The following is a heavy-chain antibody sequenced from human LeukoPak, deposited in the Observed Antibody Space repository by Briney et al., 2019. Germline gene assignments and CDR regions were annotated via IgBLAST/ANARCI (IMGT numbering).Heavy chain of an antibody. D-gene: IGHD3-3*01. CDR2: IIPIFGTA. CDR3: ARTIFGVAGWFDP. V-gene: IGHV1-69*05. J-gene: IGHJ5*02. CDR1: GGTFSSYA. Sequence: SVKVSCKASGGTFSSYAISWVRQAPGQGLEWMGGIIPIFGTANYAQKFQGRVTITTDESTSTAYMELSSLRSEDTAVYYCARTIFGVAGWFDPWGQGTLVTVSS.